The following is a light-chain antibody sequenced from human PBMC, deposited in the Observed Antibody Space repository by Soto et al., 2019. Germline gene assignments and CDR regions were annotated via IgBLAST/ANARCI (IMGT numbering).Light chain of an antibody. V-gene: IGKV1-6*01. CDR3: LQDYNYPRT. CDR2: AAS. J-gene: IGKJ1*01. CDR1: QGIRNG. Sequence: IQMTQSPSALSASVVYRVTITGRASQGIRNGLGWYQQKPGKAPKLLIYAASSLQSGVPSRFSGSGSGTDFTLTISSLQPEDFATYYCLQDYNYPRTFGQGTKVDIK.